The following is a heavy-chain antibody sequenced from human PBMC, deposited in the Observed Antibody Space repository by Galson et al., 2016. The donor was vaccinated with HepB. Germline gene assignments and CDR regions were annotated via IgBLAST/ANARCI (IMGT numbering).Heavy chain of an antibody. CDR1: GSSFTAWG. V-gene: IGHV3-23*01. D-gene: IGHD3-16*01. Sequence: SLRLSCAVSGSSFTAWGMSWVRQAPGKGLEWVSDIVGAGTVTHYTDSVKGRFTISRDNSKNTLYLQMNSLRADDTAVYYCAKHGGFDFWGQGTPVTVSS. J-gene: IGHJ4*02. CDR2: IVGAGTVT. CDR3: AKHGGFDF.